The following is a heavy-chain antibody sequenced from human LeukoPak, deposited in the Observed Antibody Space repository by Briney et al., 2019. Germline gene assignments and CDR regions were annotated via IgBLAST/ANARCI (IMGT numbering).Heavy chain of an antibody. D-gene: IGHD3-10*01. CDR3: ARTYYYGSGSYSYFDY. V-gene: IGHV3-21*01. CDR2: ISSSSSYI. Sequence: GGSLRLSCAASGFTFSSYSMNWVRQAPGKGLEWVSSISSSSSYIYYADSVKGRFTISRDNAKNSLYLQMNSLRAEDTAVYYCARTYYYGSGSYSYFDYWGQGTLVTVSS. CDR1: GFTFSSYS. J-gene: IGHJ4*02.